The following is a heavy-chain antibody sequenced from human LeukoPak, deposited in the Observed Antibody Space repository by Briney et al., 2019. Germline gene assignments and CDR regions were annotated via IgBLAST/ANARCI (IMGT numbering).Heavy chain of an antibody. Sequence: PSETLSLTCAVYGGSFSGYYWSSLRQPPGKGLEWIGEINHSGSTNYNPSLKSRVTISVDTSKNQFSLKLSSVTAADTAVYYCARTDQRGRPFDYWGQGTLVTVSS. D-gene: IGHD2-2*01. CDR1: GGSFSGYY. CDR2: INHSGST. CDR3: ARTDQRGRPFDY. J-gene: IGHJ4*02. V-gene: IGHV4-34*01.